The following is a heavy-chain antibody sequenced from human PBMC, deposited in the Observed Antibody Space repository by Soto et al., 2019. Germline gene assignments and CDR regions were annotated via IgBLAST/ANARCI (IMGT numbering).Heavy chain of an antibody. D-gene: IGHD1-26*01. CDR1: GFTFSDFG. J-gene: IGHJ6*02. CDR3: ATSGREVDAYYYSMDV. CDR2: VSYDGNKK. V-gene: IGHV3-30*03. Sequence: QVQLVESGGGVVQPGRSLRLSCAASGFTFSDFGMHWVRQAPGQGLEWVSIVSYDGNKKAYPDSVKGRFTISRENFKSTLYLQMDSLRAQDTAVYYCATSGREVDAYYYSMDVWGQGTTVTVS.